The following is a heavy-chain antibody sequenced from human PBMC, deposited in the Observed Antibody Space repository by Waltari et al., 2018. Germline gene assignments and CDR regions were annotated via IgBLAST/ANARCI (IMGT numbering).Heavy chain of an antibody. D-gene: IGHD1-26*01. CDR2: ISSNGGTI. Sequence: EVQLVESGGGLVQPGGCLSLSCAASGVTFSSYNINWVRQAPGKGLEWVSYISSNGGTIYYADSVKGRFTISRDNAKNSVYLQMNSLRDEDTAVYYCVRAYRYSLDYWGQGTLVTVSS. CDR3: VRAYRYSLDY. J-gene: IGHJ4*02. CDR1: GVTFSSYN. V-gene: IGHV3-48*02.